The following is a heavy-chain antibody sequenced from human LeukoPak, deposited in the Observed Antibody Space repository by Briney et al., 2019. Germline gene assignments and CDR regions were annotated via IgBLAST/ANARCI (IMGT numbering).Heavy chain of an antibody. V-gene: IGHV4-34*01. CDR3: ARRRWELMIGAFDI. CDR2: INHSGST. Sequence: SETLSLTCAVYGGSFSGYYWSWIRQPPGKGLEWIGEINHSGSTNYNPSLKSRVTISVDTSKNQFSLKLSSVTAADTAVYYCARRRWELMIGAFDIWGQGTMVTVSS. D-gene: IGHD1-26*01. J-gene: IGHJ3*02. CDR1: GGSFSGYY.